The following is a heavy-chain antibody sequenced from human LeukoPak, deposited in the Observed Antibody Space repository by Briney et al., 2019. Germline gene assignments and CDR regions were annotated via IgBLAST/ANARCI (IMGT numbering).Heavy chain of an antibody. D-gene: IGHD2-15*01. CDR3: ARRLCSGGACYLDY. CDR1: GFTFSSYW. Sequence: PGGSLRLSCAASGFTFSSYWMSWVRQAPGKGLEWVANINQDGSEQYYVDSVKGRFTISRDNTKNSLYLQMNSLRAEDTAVYYCARRLCSGGACYLDYWGQGTLVTVSS. V-gene: IGHV3-7*01. CDR2: INQDGSEQ. J-gene: IGHJ4*02.